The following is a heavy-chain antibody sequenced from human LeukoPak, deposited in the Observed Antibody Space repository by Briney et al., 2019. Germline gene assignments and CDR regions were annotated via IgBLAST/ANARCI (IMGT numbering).Heavy chain of an antibody. CDR3: ARGAVVVAALPSYFDY. D-gene: IGHD2-15*01. CDR2: IYLSGST. Sequence: PGGTLRLSCAASGFTFSSYGMSWIRQPPGKGLEWIGSIYLSGSTYYNPSLKSRVTISVDTSKNQFSLKLSSVTAADTALYYCARGAVVVAALPSYFDYWGQGTLVTVSS. V-gene: IGHV4-38-2*01. CDR1: GFTFSSYG. J-gene: IGHJ4*02.